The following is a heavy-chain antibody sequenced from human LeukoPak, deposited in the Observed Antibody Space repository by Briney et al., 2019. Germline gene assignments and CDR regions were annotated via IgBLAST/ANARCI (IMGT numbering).Heavy chain of an antibody. D-gene: IGHD3-3*01. Sequence: GASVKVSCKASGYTFTSYCISWVRQAPGQGLEWMGWISAYNGNTNYAQKLQGRVTMTTDTSTSTAYMELRSLRSDDTAVYYCARDTYYDFWSGYLDAFDIWGQGTMVTVSS. J-gene: IGHJ3*02. CDR3: ARDTYYDFWSGYLDAFDI. V-gene: IGHV1-18*01. CDR1: GYTFTSYC. CDR2: ISAYNGNT.